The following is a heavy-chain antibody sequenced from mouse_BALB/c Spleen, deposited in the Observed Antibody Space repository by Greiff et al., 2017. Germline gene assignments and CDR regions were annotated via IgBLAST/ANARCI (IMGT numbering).Heavy chain of an antibody. CDR3: ARSGYDFHFDY. D-gene: IGHD2-4*01. CDR1: GYTFSSYW. CDR2: ILPGSGST. J-gene: IGHJ2*01. Sequence: QVQLQQSGAELMKPGASVKISCKATGYTFSSYWIEWVKQRPGHGLEWIGEILPGSGSTNYNEKFKGKATFTADTSSNTAYMQLSSLTSEDSAVYYCARSGYDFHFDYWGQGTTLTVSS. V-gene: IGHV1-9*01.